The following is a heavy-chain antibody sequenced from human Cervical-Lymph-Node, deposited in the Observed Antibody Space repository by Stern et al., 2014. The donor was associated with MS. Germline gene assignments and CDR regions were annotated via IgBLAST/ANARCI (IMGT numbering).Heavy chain of an antibody. V-gene: IGHV1-8*01. J-gene: IGHJ3*02. Sequence: QVQLVQSGAEVKKPGASVKISCKASGYTFPSYDINWVRQASGQGLEWMGWMRANSGDTGAAPRFEGRVTMTRNTSTSTAYMELNSLRSEDTAVYYCAKSYSSDWHDAFDIWGQGTVVTVSS. D-gene: IGHD6-25*01. CDR1: GYTFPSYD. CDR3: AKSYSSDWHDAFDI. CDR2: MRANSGDT.